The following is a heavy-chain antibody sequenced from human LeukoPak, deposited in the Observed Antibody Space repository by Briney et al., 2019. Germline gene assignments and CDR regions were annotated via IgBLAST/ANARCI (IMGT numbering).Heavy chain of an antibody. CDR3: STTVPGYPDDYFDY. CDR2: TNQDGSKN. Sequence: GGPLRLSCAASEFTFSNYWMSWVRQAPGKGLERVAHTNQDGSKNYYVDSLKGRFTISRDNAKNSLYLQMNSLRGEDTAVYYCSTTVPGYPDDYFDYWGQGTLVTVSS. J-gene: IGHJ4*02. V-gene: IGHV3-7*01. D-gene: IGHD6-19*01. CDR1: EFTFSNYW.